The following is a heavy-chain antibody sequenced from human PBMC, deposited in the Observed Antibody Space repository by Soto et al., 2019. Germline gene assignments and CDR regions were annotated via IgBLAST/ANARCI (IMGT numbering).Heavy chain of an antibody. V-gene: IGHV3-23*01. D-gene: IGHD3-22*01. CDR1: GGTCGNLA. CDR2: ISGSGGST. Sequence: WGSLRLSWAAAGGTCGNLAMSWVLQAPGKGLEWVSAISGSGGSTYYADSAKGRFTISRDNSKNTLYLQMNSLRAEDTAVYYCAKDAANYYDSSSMDVWGQGTTVTVSS. J-gene: IGHJ6*02. CDR3: AKDAANYYDSSSMDV.